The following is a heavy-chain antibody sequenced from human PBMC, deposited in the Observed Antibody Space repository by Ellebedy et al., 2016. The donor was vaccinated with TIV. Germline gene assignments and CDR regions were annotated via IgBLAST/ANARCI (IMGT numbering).Heavy chain of an antibody. V-gene: IGHV3-66*01. CDR1: DFSVSNNY. D-gene: IGHD3-16*02. CDR3: ANSRGPYHPYRY. Sequence: GESLKISCVASDFSVSNNYMSWIRQTPGKGLEWVSMIYSGTNSAYADSVKGRFVISRDNFNNTVFLQMNSLTVDDSGVYYCANSRGPYHPYRYWGQGTLVTVAS. J-gene: IGHJ4*02. CDR2: IYSGTNS.